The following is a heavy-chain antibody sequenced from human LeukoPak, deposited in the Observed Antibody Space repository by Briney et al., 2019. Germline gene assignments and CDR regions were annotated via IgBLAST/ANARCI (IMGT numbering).Heavy chain of an antibody. V-gene: IGHV3-30*14. CDR2: ISYDGSNK. Sequence: GRSLRLSCAASGFTFSSYAMHWVRQAPGKGLEWVAVISYDGSNKYYADSVKGRFTIYRENAKNSLYLQMNSLRAEDTAVYYCARDQSTWEPAIDYWGQGTLVTVSS. CDR1: GFTFSSYA. J-gene: IGHJ4*02. CDR3: ARDQSTWEPAIDY. D-gene: IGHD1-26*01.